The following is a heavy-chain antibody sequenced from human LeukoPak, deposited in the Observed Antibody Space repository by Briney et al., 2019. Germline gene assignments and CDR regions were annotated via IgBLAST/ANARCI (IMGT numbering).Heavy chain of an antibody. J-gene: IGHJ3*02. D-gene: IGHD3-10*01. CDR2: IYPGDSDT. CDR3: AKAMIRGAPDAFDI. CDR1: GYSFTSYG. Sequence: GESLKISFKGSGYSFTSYGIGWVPQRPGKGRGGMGIIYPGDSDTRYSPSFQGQVTISADKSISTAYLQWSSLKASDTAMYYCAKAMIRGAPDAFDIWGQGTMVTVSS. V-gene: IGHV5-51*01.